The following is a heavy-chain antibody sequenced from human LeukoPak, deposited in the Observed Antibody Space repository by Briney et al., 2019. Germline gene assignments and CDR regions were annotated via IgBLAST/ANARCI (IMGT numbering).Heavy chain of an antibody. J-gene: IGHJ4*02. CDR3: AADYGDYNFDY. D-gene: IGHD4-17*01. CDR2: IVVGSGNT. V-gene: IGHV1-58*02. CDR1: GYTFTSYD. Sequence: SVKVSCKASGYTFTSYDINWVRQARGQRLEWIGWIVVGSGNTNYAQKFQERVTITRDMSTSTAYMELSSLRSEDTAVYYCAADYGDYNFDYWGQGTLVTVSS.